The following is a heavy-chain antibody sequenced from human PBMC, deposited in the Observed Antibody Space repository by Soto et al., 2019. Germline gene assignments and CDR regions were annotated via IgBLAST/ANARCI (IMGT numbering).Heavy chain of an antibody. J-gene: IGHJ4*02. CDR1: GFTFSSYA. V-gene: IGHV3-23*01. Sequence: GSLRLSCAASGFTFSSYAMSWVRQAPGKGLEWVSAISGSGGSTYYADSVKGRFTISRDNSKNTLYLQMNSLRAEDTAVYYCARARRQQLVPHVYWGQGTLVTVSS. D-gene: IGHD6-13*01. CDR2: ISGSGGST. CDR3: ARARRQQLVPHVY.